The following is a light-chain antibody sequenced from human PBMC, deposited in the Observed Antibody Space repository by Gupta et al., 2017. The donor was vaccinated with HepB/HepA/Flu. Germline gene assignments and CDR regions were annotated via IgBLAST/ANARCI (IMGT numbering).Light chain of an antibody. CDR2: EDS. J-gene: IGLJ3*02. CDR1: NIGSKS. CDR3: QVWDSSSDHCV. V-gene: IGLV3-21*03. Sequence: SYVLTQPPSVSVAPGKTARITCGGNNIGSKSVHWYQQKPGQAPVLVVYEDSDRPSGIPERFSGSNSGNTVTLTISRVEAGDEADYYCQVWDSSSDHCVFGGGTKLAVL.